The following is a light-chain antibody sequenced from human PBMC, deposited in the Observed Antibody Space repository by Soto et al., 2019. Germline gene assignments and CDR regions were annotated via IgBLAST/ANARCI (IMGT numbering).Light chain of an antibody. CDR3: LSYDSSLSAYV. Sequence: QSVLTQPPSVSGAPGQRVTISCSGSSSNIGAGYDVHWYQQLPGTAPKLLIYGNNNRPSGVLDRFSGSKSGTSASLAITGLQAEDEADYYCLSYDSSLSAYVFGTGTKLPS. J-gene: IGLJ1*01. V-gene: IGLV1-40*01. CDR1: SSNIGAGYD. CDR2: GNN.